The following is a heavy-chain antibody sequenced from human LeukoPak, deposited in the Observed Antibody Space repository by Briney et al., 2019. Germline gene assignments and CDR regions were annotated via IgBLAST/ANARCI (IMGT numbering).Heavy chain of an antibody. D-gene: IGHD3-3*01. J-gene: IGHJ6*03. CDR1: GFTFSGSA. V-gene: IGHV3-73*01. CDR2: IRSKANSYAT. CDR3: TQQILYYMDV. Sequence: GGSLRLSCAASGFTFSGSAMHWVRQASGKGLEWVGRIRSKANSYATAYAASVKGRFTISRDDSKNTAYLQMNSLKTEDTAVYYCTQQILYYMDVWGKGTTVTVSS.